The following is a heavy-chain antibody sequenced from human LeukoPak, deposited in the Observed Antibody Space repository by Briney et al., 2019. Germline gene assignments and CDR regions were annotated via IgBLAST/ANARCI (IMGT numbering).Heavy chain of an antibody. Sequence: GGSLRLSCITSGFNFGDYGMSWVRQAPGKGLEWVSFIRSKAYGGTPEYAASVKGRFTISRDDSKSIAYLQMNSLRAEDTALYYCAKCEGYYGSGTYINYWGQGTLVTVSS. D-gene: IGHD3-10*01. CDR2: IRSKAYGGTP. V-gene: IGHV3-49*04. CDR1: GFNFGDYG. CDR3: AKCEGYYGSGTYINY. J-gene: IGHJ4*02.